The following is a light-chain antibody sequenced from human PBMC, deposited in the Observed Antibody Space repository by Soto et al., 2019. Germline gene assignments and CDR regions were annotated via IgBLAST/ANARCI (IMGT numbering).Light chain of an antibody. V-gene: IGKV3-11*01. CDR1: QSVSSY. J-gene: IGKJ5*01. CDR2: DAS. CDR3: QQRSNWPPIT. Sequence: EIVLTQSPVTLSSSPGERATLSCRASQSVSSYLAWYQQKPGQAPRLLIYDASNRATGIPARFSGSGSGTDFTLTIDNLEPEDFAVYYCQQRSNWPPITFGQGTRLEIK.